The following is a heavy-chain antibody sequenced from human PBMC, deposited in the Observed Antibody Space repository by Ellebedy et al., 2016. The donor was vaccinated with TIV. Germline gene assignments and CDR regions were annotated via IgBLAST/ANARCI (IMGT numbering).Heavy chain of an antibody. CDR2: TYYRSKWYN. Sequence: SQTLSLTCXISGDSVSSNSATWNWIRQTPSRGLEWLGRTYYRSKWYNEYAVFARSRITINPDTSKSQFSLQLNSVTPEDTAVYYCARGYAFDIWGQGTVVTVSS. CDR3: ARGYAFDI. V-gene: IGHV6-1*01. CDR1: GDSVSSNSAT. J-gene: IGHJ3*02.